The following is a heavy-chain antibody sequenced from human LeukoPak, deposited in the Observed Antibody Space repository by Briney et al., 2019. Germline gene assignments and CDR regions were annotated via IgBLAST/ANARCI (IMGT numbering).Heavy chain of an antibody. Sequence: SETLSLTCTVSGGSISSGGYYWSWIRQPPGKGLEWIGYIYHSGSTYYNPSLKSRVTISVDKSKNQFSLKLSSVTAADTAVYYCARRIAVAGPLDYWGQGTLVTVSS. CDR1: GGSISSGGYY. CDR3: ARRIAVAGPLDY. CDR2: IYHSGST. J-gene: IGHJ4*02. V-gene: IGHV4-30-2*01. D-gene: IGHD6-19*01.